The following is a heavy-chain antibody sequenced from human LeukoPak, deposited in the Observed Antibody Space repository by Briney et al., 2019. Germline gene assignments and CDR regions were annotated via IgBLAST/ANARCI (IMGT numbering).Heavy chain of an antibody. CDR1: GFTFRDYG. CDR2: ISSSSSYI. D-gene: IGHD1-26*01. V-gene: IGHV3-21*01. J-gene: IGHJ5*02. CDR3: ARVWDLGDWFDP. Sequence: PGGSLRLSCVASGFTFRDYGMHCVREAPGKGLEWVSSISSSSSYIYYADSVKGRFTISRDNAKNSLYLQMNSLRAEDTAVYYCARVWDLGDWFDPWGQGTLVTVSS.